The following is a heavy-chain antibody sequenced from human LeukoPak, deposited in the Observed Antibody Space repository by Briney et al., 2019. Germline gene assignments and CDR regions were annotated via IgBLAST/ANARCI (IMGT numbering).Heavy chain of an antibody. D-gene: IGHD3-9*01. CDR3: ARDFRDILTGYYPTYYYYGMDV. CDR2: IIAYNGNT. V-gene: IGHV1-18*01. Sequence: ASVKVSCKASGYTFTSYGISWVRQAPGQGLEGMGLIIAYNGNTNYAQKLQGRVTMTTDTSMSTGYMELRSLRSDDTAVYYCARDFRDILTGYYPTYYYYGMDVWGKGTTVTVSS. J-gene: IGHJ6*04. CDR1: GYTFTSYG.